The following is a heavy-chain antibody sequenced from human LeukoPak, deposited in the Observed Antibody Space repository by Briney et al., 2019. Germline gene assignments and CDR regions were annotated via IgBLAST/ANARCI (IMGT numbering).Heavy chain of an antibody. CDR2: IGGGGSPT. CDR3: AKDAWSRNGIYDPFDI. J-gene: IGHJ3*02. D-gene: IGHD2/OR15-2a*01. CDR1: GFNFANHA. V-gene: IGHV3-23*01. Sequence: PGGSLRLSCAASGFNFANHAMSWVRQTPGKGLEWVSHIGGGGSPTDYTAAVKGRFIISRDNSKATLSLQMNSLRPEDTAVYYCAKDAWSRNGIYDPFDIWGHGIMVTVSS.